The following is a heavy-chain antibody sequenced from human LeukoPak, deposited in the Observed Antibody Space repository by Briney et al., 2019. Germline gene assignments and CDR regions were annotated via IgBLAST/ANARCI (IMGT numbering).Heavy chain of an antibody. Sequence: SETLSLTCTVSGGSISSGGYYWSWIRQHPGKGLEWIGYIYYSGSTNYNPSLKSRVTISVDTSKNQFSLKLSSVTAADTAVYYCARGIAAAGTGWFDPWGQGTLVTVSS. CDR3: ARGIAAAGTGWFDP. D-gene: IGHD6-13*01. V-gene: IGHV4-61*08. CDR2: IYYSGST. CDR1: GGSISSGGYY. J-gene: IGHJ5*02.